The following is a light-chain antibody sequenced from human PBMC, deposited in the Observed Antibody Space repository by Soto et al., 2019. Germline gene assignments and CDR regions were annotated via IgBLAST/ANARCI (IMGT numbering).Light chain of an antibody. Sequence: EIVLTQSPGTLSLSPGDRATLSCRASQSVSSSYLAWYQQKPGQAPRLLIYGASSRATGIPDRFSGSGSGTDFTLTISSLEPEDFAVYYCQQYGSLPGTFGQGTKVEIK. CDR2: GAS. J-gene: IGKJ1*01. CDR3: QQYGSLPGT. V-gene: IGKV3-20*01. CDR1: QSVSSSY.